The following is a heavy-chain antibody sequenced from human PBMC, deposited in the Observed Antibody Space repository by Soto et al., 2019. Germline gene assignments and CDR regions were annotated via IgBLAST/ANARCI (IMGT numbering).Heavy chain of an antibody. CDR2: IYYSGST. CDR1: GGSISSYY. V-gene: IGHV4-59*01. D-gene: IGHD2-2*01. J-gene: IGHJ4*02. CDR3: ARLGYCSSTSCYVLILDY. Sequence: SETLSLTCTVSGGSISSYYWSWIRQPPGKGLEFIGYIYYSGSTNYNPSLKSRVTISVDTSKNQFSLKLSSVTAADTAVYYCARLGYCSSTSCYVLILDYWGQGTLVTVSS.